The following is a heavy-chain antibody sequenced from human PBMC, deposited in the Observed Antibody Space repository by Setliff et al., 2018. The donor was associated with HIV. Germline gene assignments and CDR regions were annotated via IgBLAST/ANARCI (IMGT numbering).Heavy chain of an antibody. CDR3: ARGHMLITYYYYYYMDV. J-gene: IGHJ6*03. CDR2: IYYSGST. V-gene: IGHV4-59*01. D-gene: IGHD3-10*02. Sequence: PSETLSLTCTVSGGSISSYYWSWTRQPPGKGLEWIGYIYYSGSTNYNPSLKSRVTISVDTSKNQFSLKLSSVTAADTAVYYCARGHMLITYYYYYYMDVWGKGTTVTVSS. CDR1: GGSISSYY.